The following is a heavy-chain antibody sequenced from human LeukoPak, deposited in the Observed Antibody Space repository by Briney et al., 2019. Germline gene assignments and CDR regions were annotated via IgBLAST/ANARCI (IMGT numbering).Heavy chain of an antibody. D-gene: IGHD2-2*01. V-gene: IGHV1-2*02. Sequence: ASVKVSCKASGYTFTGDYMHWVRQAPGQGLEWMGWINPNNGGTNYAPKFQGRVTMTRDTSISTAYMELSRLRSDDTAVFYCARDIVLVPSASTVDYWGQGTLVTVSS. CDR2: INPNNGGT. J-gene: IGHJ4*02. CDR1: GYTFTGDY. CDR3: ARDIVLVPSASTVDY.